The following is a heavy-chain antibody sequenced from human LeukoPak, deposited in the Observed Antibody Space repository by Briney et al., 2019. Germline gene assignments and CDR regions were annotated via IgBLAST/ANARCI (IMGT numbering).Heavy chain of an antibody. CDR3: ARDQGSSWGPYYFDY. CDR2: IKQDGSEK. D-gene: IGHD6-6*01. J-gene: IGHJ4*02. Sequence: PGGSLRLSCAASGFTFSNYWMSWVRQAPGKGLEWVANIKQDGSEKYYVDSVKGRFTISRDNAKNSLYLQMNSLRAEDTAVYYCARDQGSSWGPYYFDYWGQGTLVTVSS. V-gene: IGHV3-7*01. CDR1: GFTFSNYW.